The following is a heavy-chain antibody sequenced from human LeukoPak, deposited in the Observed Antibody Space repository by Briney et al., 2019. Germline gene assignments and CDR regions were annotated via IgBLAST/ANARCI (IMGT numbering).Heavy chain of an antibody. V-gene: IGHV3-7*03. CDR1: GFTFNSYW. CDR3: ARDVSVQTAQDAWVDAFDI. Sequence: GGSLRLSCEVSGFTFNSYWMDWVRQAPGKGLEWVANRKEDGSKKYYVDSVKGRFTISRDNAKNSLHLQMNSLRVEATAVYYCARDVSVQTAQDAWVDAFDIWGQGTTVTVSS. CDR2: RKEDGSKK. D-gene: IGHD2-21*02. J-gene: IGHJ3*02.